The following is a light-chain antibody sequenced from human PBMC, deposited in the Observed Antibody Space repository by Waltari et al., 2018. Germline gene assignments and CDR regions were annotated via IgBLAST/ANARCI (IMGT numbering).Light chain of an antibody. CDR3: FSYTSFNTRV. J-gene: IGLJ1*01. Sequence: QSALTQPASVSGSPGQSITIPCPGPSSDVARYNFVSWFQQHPANAPKPVIHDVSDRPSGVSSRFSGSKSGNTASLTISGLQAEDEADYYCFSYTSFNTRVFGTGTKVTVL. CDR2: DVS. V-gene: IGLV2-14*03. CDR1: SSDVARYNF.